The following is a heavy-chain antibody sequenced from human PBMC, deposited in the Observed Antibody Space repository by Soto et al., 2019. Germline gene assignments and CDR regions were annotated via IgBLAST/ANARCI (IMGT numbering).Heavy chain of an antibody. J-gene: IGHJ6*02. CDR3: ARDRFYSGLDV. V-gene: IGHV4-61*08. CDR2: ISYSGST. Sequence: SETLSLTCTVAGGSVSSAGYYWSWIRQPPGKGLEWIGHISYSGSTNYNPSLKSRITISVDTSKNQFSLKLSSVTAADTAVYYCARDRFYSGLDVWGQGTTVTVSS. CDR1: GGSVSSAGYY.